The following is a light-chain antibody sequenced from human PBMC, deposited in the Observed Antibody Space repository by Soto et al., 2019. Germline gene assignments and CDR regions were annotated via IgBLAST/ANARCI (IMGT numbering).Light chain of an antibody. J-gene: IGKJ1*01. CDR3: QQYYSSPPT. V-gene: IGKV4-1*01. CDR2: WAS. Sequence: DILMTQYPYSLAVSLGERATINCKSSRSVLYTSDNKNYLAWYQQKPGQPPKLLLYWASTRESGVPDRFSGTGSGADFTLTISSLQAEDVAVYYCQQYYSSPPTFGQGTKVDIK. CDR1: RSVLYTSDNKNY.